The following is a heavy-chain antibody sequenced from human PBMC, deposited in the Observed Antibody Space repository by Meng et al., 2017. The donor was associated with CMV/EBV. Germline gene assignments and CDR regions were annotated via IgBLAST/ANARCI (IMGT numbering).Heavy chain of an antibody. D-gene: IGHD6-19*01. CDR3: AKDGRCSSGLDY. CDR2: IRYDGSNK. V-gene: IGHV3-30*02. J-gene: IGHJ4*02. Sequence: GGSLRLSCAASGFTFSSYGMHWVRQAPGKGLEWVAFIRYDGSNKYYADSVKGRFTISRDNSKNTLYLQMNSLRAEDTAVYYCAKDGRCSSGLDYWGQGTLVTVSS. CDR1: GFTFSSYG.